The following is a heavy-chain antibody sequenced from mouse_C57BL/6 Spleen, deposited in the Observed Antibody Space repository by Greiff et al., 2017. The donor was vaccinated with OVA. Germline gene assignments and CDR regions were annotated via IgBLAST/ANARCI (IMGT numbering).Heavy chain of an antibody. CDR3: ASSSHYFDY. CDR1: GYTFTDYY. V-gene: IGHV1-26*01. J-gene: IGHJ2*01. D-gene: IGHD1-3*01. Sequence: VQLKQSGPELVKPGASVKISCKASGYTFTDYYMNWVKQSHGKSLEWIGDINPNNGGTSYNQKFKGKATLTVDKSSSTAYMELRSLTSEDSAVYYCASSSHYFDYWGQGTTLTVS. CDR2: INPNNGGT.